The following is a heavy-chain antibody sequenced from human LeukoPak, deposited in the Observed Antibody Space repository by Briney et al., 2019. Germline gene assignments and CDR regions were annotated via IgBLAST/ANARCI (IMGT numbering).Heavy chain of an antibody. J-gene: IGHJ3*02. CDR2: INNNGGTT. CDR3: VKTMVTFGGIIRADAFDI. D-gene: IGHD3-16*01. Sequence: GGSLRLSCSASGFTFSIYAMHWVRQAPGKGLEYLSGINNNGGTTNYADSVKGRFTISRDNFKNPLYLQMSSLRPEDTAVYYCVKTMVTFGGIIRADAFDIWGQGTMVTVSS. CDR1: GFTFSIYA. V-gene: IGHV3-64D*06.